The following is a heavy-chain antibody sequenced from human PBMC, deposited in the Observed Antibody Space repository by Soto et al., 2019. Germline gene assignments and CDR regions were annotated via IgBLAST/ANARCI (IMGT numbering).Heavy chain of an antibody. CDR2: INAGNGNT. D-gene: IGHD3-3*01. CDR1: GYTFTSYA. CDR3: ARMAYYDFWSGYQGHV. V-gene: IGHV1-3*01. J-gene: IGHJ6*02. Sequence: ASVKVSCKASGYTFTSYAMHWVRQAPGQRLEWMGWINAGNGNTKYSQKFQGRVTITRDTSASTAYMELSSLRSEDTAVYYCARMAYYDFWSGYQGHVWGQGTTVTVSS.